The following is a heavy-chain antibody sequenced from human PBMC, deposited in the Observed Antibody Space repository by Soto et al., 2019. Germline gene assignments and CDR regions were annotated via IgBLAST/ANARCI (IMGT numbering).Heavy chain of an antibody. Sequence: PGGSLRLSCAASGFTFSSYWMHWVRQAPGKGLVWVSRINSDGSSTSYADSVKGRFTISRDNSKNTLYLQMNSLRAEDTAVYYCAKPRIFGVVIIPYFDYWGQGTLVTVSS. V-gene: IGHV3-74*01. CDR3: AKPRIFGVVIIPYFDY. J-gene: IGHJ4*02. CDR1: GFTFSSYW. CDR2: INSDGSST. D-gene: IGHD3-3*01.